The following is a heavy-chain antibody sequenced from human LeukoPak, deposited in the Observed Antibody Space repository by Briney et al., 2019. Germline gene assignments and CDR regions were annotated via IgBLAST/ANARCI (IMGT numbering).Heavy chain of an antibody. Sequence: SETLSLTCTVSGGSISSYYWSWIRQPPGKGLEWIGYIYYSGSTNYNPSLKSRVTISVDTSKNQFSLKLSSVTAADTAVYYCAREPPSGSLSSLDWFDPWGQGTLVTVSS. CDR3: AREPPSGSLSSLDWFDP. V-gene: IGHV4-59*01. CDR1: GGSISSYY. J-gene: IGHJ5*02. CDR2: IYYSGST. D-gene: IGHD1-26*01.